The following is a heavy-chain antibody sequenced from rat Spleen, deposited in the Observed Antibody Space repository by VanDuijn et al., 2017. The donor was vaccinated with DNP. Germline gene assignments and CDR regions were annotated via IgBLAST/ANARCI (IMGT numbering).Heavy chain of an antibody. D-gene: IGHD1-11*01. J-gene: IGHJ2*01. V-gene: IGHV5-50*01. CDR1: GFTFSSYN. CDR3: AKGGYSDPFDY. Sequence: EVQLVESGGGLVQPGSSLKLSCVASGFTFSSYNMHWIRQAPKKGLEWIALIYYDSSNKYYADSVKGRFNISRDNSKNTLYLEMNSLRSEDTAMYYCAKGGYSDPFDYWGQGVMVTVSS. CDR2: IYYDSSNK.